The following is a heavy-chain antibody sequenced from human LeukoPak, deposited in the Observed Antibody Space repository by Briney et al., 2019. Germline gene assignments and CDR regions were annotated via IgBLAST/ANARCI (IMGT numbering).Heavy chain of an antibody. D-gene: IGHD5-18*01. V-gene: IGHV3-30-3*01. J-gene: IGHJ5*02. CDR1: GFTFSSYA. CDR2: ISYDGSNK. CDR3: ARGVYTAMVPFLNWFDP. Sequence: GRPLRLSCAASGFTFSSYAMHWVRQAPGKGLEWVAVISYDGSNKYYADSVKGRFTISRDNSKNTLYLQMNSLRAEDTAVYYCARGVYTAMVPFLNWFDPWGQGTLVTVSS.